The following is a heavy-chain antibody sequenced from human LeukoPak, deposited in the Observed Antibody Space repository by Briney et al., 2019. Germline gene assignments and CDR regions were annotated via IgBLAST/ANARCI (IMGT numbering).Heavy chain of an antibody. Sequence: SQTLSLTCTVSGGSISSGSYYWSWIRQPAGKGLEWIGRIYTSGSTNYNPSLKSRVTISVDTSKNQFSLKLGSVTAADTAVYYCARVVVAATGGATDAFEIWGQGTMVTVSS. CDR2: IYTSGST. V-gene: IGHV4-61*02. CDR1: GGSISSGSYY. J-gene: IGHJ3*02. CDR3: ARVVVAATGGATDAFEI. D-gene: IGHD2-15*01.